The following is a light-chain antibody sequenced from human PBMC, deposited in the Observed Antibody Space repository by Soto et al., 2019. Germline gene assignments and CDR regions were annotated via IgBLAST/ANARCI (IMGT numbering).Light chain of an antibody. CDR1: QSVSSY. CDR2: DAY. CDR3: QQRSNWPLT. J-gene: IGKJ4*01. Sequence: EIVLTQSQATLSLSPGERATLSCRASQSVSSYLAWYQQKPGQAPRLLIYDAYNRATGITARFSGSGSGTDFTLTIRSIEPEDFAVYYCQQRSNWPLTFGGGTKVEIK. V-gene: IGKV3-11*01.